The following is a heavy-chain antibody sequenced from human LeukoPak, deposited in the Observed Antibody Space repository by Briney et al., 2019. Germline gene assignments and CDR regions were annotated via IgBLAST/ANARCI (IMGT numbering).Heavy chain of an antibody. Sequence: PSETLSLTCTVSGGSISSYYWSWIRQPPGKGLEWIGYIYYSGSTNYNPSLKSRVTISVDTSKNQFSLKLSSVTAADTAVYYCARRPSRRKMYYYDSSGFDAFDIWGQGTMVTGSS. CDR2: IYYSGST. J-gene: IGHJ3*02. D-gene: IGHD3-22*01. V-gene: IGHV4-59*08. CDR3: ARRPSRRKMYYYDSSGFDAFDI. CDR1: GGSISSYY.